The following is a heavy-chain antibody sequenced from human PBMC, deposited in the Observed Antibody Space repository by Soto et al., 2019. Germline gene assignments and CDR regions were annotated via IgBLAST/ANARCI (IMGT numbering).Heavy chain of an antibody. Sequence: ASVKVSCKTSGYTFTSYGISWVRQAPGQGLEWMGWISAYNGNTNYAQKLQGRVTMTTDTSTSTAYMELRSLRSDDTAVYYCAREHSLWNGPYFDYWGQGTLVTVSS. CDR3: AREHSLWNGPYFDY. J-gene: IGHJ4*02. CDR1: GYTFTSYG. D-gene: IGHD5-18*01. V-gene: IGHV1-18*01. CDR2: ISAYNGNT.